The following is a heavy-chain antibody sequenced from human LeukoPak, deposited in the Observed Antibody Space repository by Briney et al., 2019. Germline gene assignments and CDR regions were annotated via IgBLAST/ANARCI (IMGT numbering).Heavy chain of an antibody. Sequence: GGSLRLSCAASGFSFSKSSMLWFRQAPGKVLEWVSSISIGSSPYTYYADSLKGRFTISRDNAKNSVCLQMNSLRPEDTAVYYCASYTLWYGDSWGQGTPVTVSS. V-gene: IGHV3-21*06. CDR1: GFSFSKSS. J-gene: IGHJ4*02. CDR3: ASYTLWYGDS. D-gene: IGHD3-10*01. CDR2: ISIGSSPYT.